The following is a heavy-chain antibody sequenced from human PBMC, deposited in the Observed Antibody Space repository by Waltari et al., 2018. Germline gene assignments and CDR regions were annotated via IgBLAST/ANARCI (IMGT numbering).Heavy chain of an antibody. J-gene: IGHJ5*02. D-gene: IGHD5-12*01. V-gene: IGHV4-38-2*01. CDR1: GYSISSGYY. Sequence: QVQLQESGPGLVKPSETLSLTCAVSGYSISSGYYWGWIRQPPGKGLEWIGSIYHSGGTYTNPSLKSRVTISVDTSKNQFSLKLSSLTAADTAVYYCASFPPLRGANNWFDPWGQGTLVTVSS. CDR3: ASFPPLRGANNWFDP. CDR2: IYHSGGT.